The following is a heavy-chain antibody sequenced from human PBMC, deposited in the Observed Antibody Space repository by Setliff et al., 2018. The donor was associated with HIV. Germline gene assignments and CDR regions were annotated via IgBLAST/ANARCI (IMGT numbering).Heavy chain of an antibody. V-gene: IGHV3-30*03. Sequence: GGSLRLSCVASGFSFSNYGMHWVRQAPGKGLEWVAVMLYDGSDRYYADSVKGRFTISRDNSKKTLYLQMNSLRAEDTAVYYCARDLPGDTRPSDYWGQGTLVTVPS. J-gene: IGHJ4*02. CDR3: ARDLPGDTRPSDY. CDR1: GFSFSNYG. CDR2: MLYDGSDR. D-gene: IGHD3-22*01.